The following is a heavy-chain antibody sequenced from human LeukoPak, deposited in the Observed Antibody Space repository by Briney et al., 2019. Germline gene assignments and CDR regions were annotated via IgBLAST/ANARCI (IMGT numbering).Heavy chain of an antibody. Sequence: GGSLRLSCAASGFTFSSYTMSWVRQAPGKGLEWVSAISGSGGSTYYADSVKGRFTISRDNSKNTLYLQMNSLRADDTAVYYCAKAPRAYYYDSSGYHQEIFWGQGTLVTVSS. D-gene: IGHD3-22*01. CDR2: ISGSGGST. CDR1: GFTFSSYT. CDR3: AKAPRAYYYDSSGYHQEIF. V-gene: IGHV3-23*01. J-gene: IGHJ4*02.